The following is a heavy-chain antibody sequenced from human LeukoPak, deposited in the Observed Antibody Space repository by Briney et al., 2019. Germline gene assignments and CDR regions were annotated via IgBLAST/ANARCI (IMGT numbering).Heavy chain of an antibody. Sequence: ASVKVSCKASGYTFSNYNIHWLRQAPGQGLEWMGIVNPSGDSTNYAQNFQGRVTMTGDTSTSTVYMELSSLRSEDTAVYYCARVRDGYNDAYDIWGQGAMVTVTS. CDR2: VNPSGDST. CDR1: GYTFSNYN. J-gene: IGHJ3*02. D-gene: IGHD5-24*01. CDR3: ARVRDGYNDAYDI. V-gene: IGHV1-46*01.